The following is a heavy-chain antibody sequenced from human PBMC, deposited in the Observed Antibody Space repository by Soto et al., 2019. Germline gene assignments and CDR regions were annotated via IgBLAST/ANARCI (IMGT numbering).Heavy chain of an antibody. CDR2: IKEVGSGQ. J-gene: IGHJ4*02. CDR3: GRHRYAYNCLDN. V-gene: IGHV3-7*01. Sequence: GVPMRLPWATAGCTLGDHWGSWLSQNPGKGRGREAHIKEVGSGQYFGDAVRGRCTGSRDNAKNSLYLQMTSLRVENTAGYNCGRHRYAYNCLDNWGQGHLGTAYS. CDR1: GCTLGDHW. D-gene: IGHD1-20*01.